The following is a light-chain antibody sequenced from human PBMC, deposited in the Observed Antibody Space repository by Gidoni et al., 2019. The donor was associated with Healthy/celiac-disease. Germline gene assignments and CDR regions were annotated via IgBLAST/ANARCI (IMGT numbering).Light chain of an antibody. CDR1: QSIRSY. Sequence: DIQMTPSPYSLSASVGDRVTITCRASQSIRSYLNWYQQKPGKAPKLLIYAASSLQSGVPSRFSGSGAGTDFTLTISSLQPEDFATYYCQQSDSTPAYTFGQGTKLEIK. V-gene: IGKV1-39*01. CDR3: QQSDSTPAYT. J-gene: IGKJ2*01. CDR2: AAS.